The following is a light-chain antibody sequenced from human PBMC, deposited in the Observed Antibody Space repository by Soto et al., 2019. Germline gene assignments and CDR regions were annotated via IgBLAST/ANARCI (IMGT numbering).Light chain of an antibody. V-gene: IGLV1-40*01. CDR3: QSYDSSLSGYV. CDR2: GND. J-gene: IGLJ1*01. Sequence: QTVVTQSPSVSGAPGQRVTISCTGNSSNIGAGYDVHWYKQLPGTAPKVLIYGNDNRPLGVPDRFSGSKSGTSASLAITGLQAEDEADYYCQSYDSSLSGYVFGTGTKLTVL. CDR1: SSNIGAGYD.